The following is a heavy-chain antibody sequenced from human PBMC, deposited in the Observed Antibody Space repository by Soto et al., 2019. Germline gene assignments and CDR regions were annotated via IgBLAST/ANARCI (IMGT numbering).Heavy chain of an antibody. CDR2: IYHSGST. D-gene: IGHD2-2*01. J-gene: IGHJ4*02. V-gene: IGHV4-30-2*01. CDR3: ARVPTP. CDR1: GASITIGGYS. Sequence: SETLSLTCAVSGASITIGGYSWSWIRQPPGKGLEWIGYIYHSGSTYYNPSLKSRVTISVDRSKNQFSLKLSSVTAADTAVYYCARVPTPWGQGTLVTVS.